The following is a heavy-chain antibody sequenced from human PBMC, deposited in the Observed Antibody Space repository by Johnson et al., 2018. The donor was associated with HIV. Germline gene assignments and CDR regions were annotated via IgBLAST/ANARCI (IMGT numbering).Heavy chain of an antibody. V-gene: IGHV3-11*04. Sequence: VQLVESGGGLVKPGGSLRLSCAASGITFSDYYMSWIRQAPGKGLEWVSYISSSGNTIYYADSVKGRVTNSRDNSKQTLYLDMNSLRAEDTAVYFCAREDYHYDGIDHVLGAFDIWGQVTMVTVSS. CDR2: ISSSGNTI. CDR1: GITFSDYY. J-gene: IGHJ3*02. D-gene: IGHD3-22*01. CDR3: AREDYHYDGIDHVLGAFDI.